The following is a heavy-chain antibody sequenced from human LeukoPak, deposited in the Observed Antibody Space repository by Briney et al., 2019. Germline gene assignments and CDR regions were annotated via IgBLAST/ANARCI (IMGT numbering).Heavy chain of an antibody. V-gene: IGHV3-74*01. J-gene: IGHJ4*02. D-gene: IGHD6-19*01. Sequence: GGSLRLSCAASGFTFSSYWMHWVRQAPGKGLVWVSRINSDGSSTSYADSVKGRFTISSDNAKNTLYLQMNSLRADDTAVYYCARDSLGGWAPIDYWGQGILVTVSS. CDR1: GFTFSSYW. CDR3: ARDSLGGWAPIDY. CDR2: INSDGSST.